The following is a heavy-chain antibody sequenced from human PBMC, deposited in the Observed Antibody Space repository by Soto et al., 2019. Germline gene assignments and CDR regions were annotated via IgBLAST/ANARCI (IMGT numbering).Heavy chain of an antibody. Sequence: QVQLQQWGAGLLKPSETLSLTCAVYGGSFSGYYCSWIRQPPGKGLEWIGEINHSGSTNYNPSLKSRVTISVDTSKKQFSLKLSSVTAADTAVYYCARAFVSSTSHHDAFDIWGQGTMVTVSS. J-gene: IGHJ3*02. CDR3: ARAFVSSTSHHDAFDI. CDR2: INHSGST. V-gene: IGHV4-34*01. D-gene: IGHD2-2*01. CDR1: GGSFSGYY.